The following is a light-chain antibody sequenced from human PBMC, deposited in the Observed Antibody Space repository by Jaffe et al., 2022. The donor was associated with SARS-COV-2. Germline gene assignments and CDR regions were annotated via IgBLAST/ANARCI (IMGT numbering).Light chain of an antibody. J-gene: IGKJ2*01. V-gene: IGKV3-20*01. Sequence: EVVLTQSPGTLSLSPGERATLSCRASQSISSSNLAWYQQKPGQAPRLLIYGASSRATGIPDRFSGSGSGTDFTLTITRLEPEDFAVYYCHQYGSPFGQGTKLEIK. CDR2: GAS. CDR3: HQYGSP. CDR1: QSISSSN.